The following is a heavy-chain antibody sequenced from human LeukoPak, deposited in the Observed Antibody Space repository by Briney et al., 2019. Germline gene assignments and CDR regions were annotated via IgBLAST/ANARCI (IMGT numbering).Heavy chain of an antibody. Sequence: SETLSLTCTVSGSSISSSSYYWGWIRQPPGKGLEWIGSIYYSGSTYYNPSLKSRVTISVDTSKNQFSLKLSSVTAADTAVYYCARYSSGYYYVGYWGQGTLVTVSS. CDR1: GSSISSSSYY. V-gene: IGHV4-39*01. CDR3: ARYSSGYYYVGY. D-gene: IGHD3-22*01. J-gene: IGHJ4*02. CDR2: IYYSGST.